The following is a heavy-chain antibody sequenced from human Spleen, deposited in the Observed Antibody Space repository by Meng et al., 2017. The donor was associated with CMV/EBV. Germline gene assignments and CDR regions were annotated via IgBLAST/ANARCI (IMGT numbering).Heavy chain of an antibody. V-gene: IGHV3-23*03. CDR1: GFTFSNYA. J-gene: IGHJ6*02. D-gene: IGHD3-16*01. CDR2: IYSGGGNT. CDR3: AKARTGGSGYYYYYGLDV. Sequence: GESLKISCAASGFTFSNYAINWVRQAPGKGLEWVSVIYSGGGNTDYADSVKGRFTISRDNSKNTVDMEMNSLRVEDTAVYYCAKARTGGSGYYYYYGLDVWGQGTTVTV.